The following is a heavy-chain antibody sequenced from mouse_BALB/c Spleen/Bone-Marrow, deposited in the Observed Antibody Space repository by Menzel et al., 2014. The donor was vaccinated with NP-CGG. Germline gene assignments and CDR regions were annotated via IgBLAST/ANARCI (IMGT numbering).Heavy chain of an antibody. D-gene: IGHD2-12*01. CDR2: ISSGGSYT. J-gene: IGHJ4*01. CDR3: ARQLLYAMDY. Sequence: EVKVVESGGGLVKPGGSLKLSCAASGFAFSSYEMSWVRQTPEKRLEWVATISSGGSYTYYPDSVKGRFTISRDNARNTLYLQMSSLRSEDTALYYCARQLLYAMDYWGQETSVTVSS. V-gene: IGHV5-9*02. CDR1: GFAFSSYE.